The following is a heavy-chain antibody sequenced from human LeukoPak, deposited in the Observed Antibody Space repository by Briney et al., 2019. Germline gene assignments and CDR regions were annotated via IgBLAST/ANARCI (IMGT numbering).Heavy chain of an antibody. CDR2: IYYSGST. CDR1: GGSISSSSYY. V-gene: IGHV4-39*01. CDR3: ARRIEDYYDSSGYYDY. D-gene: IGHD3-22*01. Sequence: SSETLSLTCTVSGGSISSSSYYWGWIRQPPGKGLEWIGSIYYSGSTYYNPSLKSRVTISVDTSKNQFSLKLSSVTAADTAVYYCARRIEDYYDSSGYYDYWGQGTLVTVSS. J-gene: IGHJ4*02.